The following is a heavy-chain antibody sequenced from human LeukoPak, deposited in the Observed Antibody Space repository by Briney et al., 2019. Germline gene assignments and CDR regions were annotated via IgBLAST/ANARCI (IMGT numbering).Heavy chain of an antibody. CDR1: GYTFTSYG. CDR3: ARDLSSSWYLRDAFDI. J-gene: IGHJ3*02. CDR2: ISAYNGNT. V-gene: IGHV1-18*01. Sequence: ASVKVSCKASGYTFTSYGISWVRQAPGQGLEWMGWISAYNGNTNYAQKLQGRVTMTTDTSTSTAYMELRSLRSDDTAVYYCARDLSSSWYLRDAFDIWGQGTMVTVSS. D-gene: IGHD6-13*01.